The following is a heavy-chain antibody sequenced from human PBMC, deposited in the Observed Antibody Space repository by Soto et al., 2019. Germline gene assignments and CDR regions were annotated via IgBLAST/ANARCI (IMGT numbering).Heavy chain of an antibody. J-gene: IGHJ5*02. D-gene: IGHD1-1*01. CDR3: ARELERRGGWFDP. CDR1: GFTFSSYS. V-gene: IGHV3-21*01. Sequence: EVQLVESGGGLVKPGGSLRLSCAASGFTFSSYSMNWVRQAPGKGLEWVSSISSSSSYVYYADSVKGRFTSSRDNAKNSLYLQMNSLRAEDTAVYYCARELERRGGWFDPWGQGTLVTVSS. CDR2: ISSSSSYV.